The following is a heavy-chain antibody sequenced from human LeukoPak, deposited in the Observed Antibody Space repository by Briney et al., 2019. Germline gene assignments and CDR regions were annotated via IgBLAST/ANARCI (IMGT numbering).Heavy chain of an antibody. V-gene: IGHV3-23*01. J-gene: IGHJ4*02. CDR1: GFIFKSYA. Sequence: GGSLRLSCAASGFIFKSYAMNWVRQAPGKGLEWVSGISGFGGSTYYAASVKGRFTISRDNSGDTLFLHLDNLRIEDTAMYYCARRGGSSWSSFDYWGQGSLVTVSS. CDR3: ARRGGSSWSSFDY. CDR2: ISGFGGST. D-gene: IGHD6-13*01.